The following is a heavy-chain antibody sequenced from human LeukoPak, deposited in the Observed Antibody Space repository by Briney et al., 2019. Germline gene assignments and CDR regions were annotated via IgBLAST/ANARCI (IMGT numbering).Heavy chain of an antibody. Sequence: GGSLRLSCAASGFTFSRYRMHWVRQAPGKGLVWVSQIETDGRSTTYADSVRGRFTISRDNAKNTLWLQMDSLRAEDTAVYYCASLGSRYSESSGSSKGGDYWGQGTLVTVSS. CDR2: IETDGRST. J-gene: IGHJ4*02. D-gene: IGHD3-22*01. V-gene: IGHV3-74*01. CDR3: ASLGSRYSESSGSSKGGDY. CDR1: GFTFSRYR.